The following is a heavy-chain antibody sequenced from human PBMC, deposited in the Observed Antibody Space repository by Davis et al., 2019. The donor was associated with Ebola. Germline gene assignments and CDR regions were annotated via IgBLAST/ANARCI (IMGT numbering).Heavy chain of an antibody. CDR3: ARTLGATSFDY. J-gene: IGHJ4*02. Sequence: SETLSLTCAVYGGSFSSYFWSWIRQSPGKGLEWSGYIHYSGSTNYDPPFKSRVTISVDTSKNQFSLKLNSVTAADTAVYYCARTLGATSFDYWGQGTLVTVSS. CDR2: IHYSGST. D-gene: IGHD1-26*01. V-gene: IGHV4-59*08. CDR1: GGSFSSYF.